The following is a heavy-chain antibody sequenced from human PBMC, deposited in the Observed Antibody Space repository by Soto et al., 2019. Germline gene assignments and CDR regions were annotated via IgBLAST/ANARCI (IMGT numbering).Heavy chain of an antibody. CDR2: INHSGST. Sequence: QVQLQQWGAGLLKPSETLSLTCAVYGGSFSGYYWSWIRQPPGKGLEWIGEINHSGSTNYNPSLKSRVTISVDTSTNQVSLKRSSVTAADTAVYYCARGGYSGYDYSSGPSTAANPNYYFDYWGQGTLVTVSS. J-gene: IGHJ4*02. CDR3: ARGGYSGYDYSSGPSTAANPNYYFDY. CDR1: GGSFSGYY. D-gene: IGHD5-12*01. V-gene: IGHV4-34*01.